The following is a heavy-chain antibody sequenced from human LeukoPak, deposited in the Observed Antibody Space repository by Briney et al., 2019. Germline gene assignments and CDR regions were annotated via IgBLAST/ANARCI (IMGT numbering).Heavy chain of an antibody. Sequence: ASVKVSCKASGYTFTSYDINRVRQATGQGLGWMGWMNPNSGNTGYAQKFQGRVTMTRNTSISTAYMELSSLRSEDTAVYYCARGRRSWPRRTIWFDPWGQGTLVTVSS. V-gene: IGHV1-8*01. CDR2: MNPNSGNT. D-gene: IGHD1-7*01. CDR1: GYTFTSYD. J-gene: IGHJ5*02. CDR3: ARGRRSWPRRTIWFDP.